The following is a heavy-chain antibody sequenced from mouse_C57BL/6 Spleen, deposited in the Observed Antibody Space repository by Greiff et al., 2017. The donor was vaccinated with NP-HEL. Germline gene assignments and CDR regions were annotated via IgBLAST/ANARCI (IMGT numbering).Heavy chain of an antibody. CDR2: IWSGGST. J-gene: IGHJ3*01. CDR3: ARDDYDRAY. V-gene: IGHV2-2*01. CDR1: GFSLTSYG. D-gene: IGHD2-4*01. Sequence: QVQLQQSGPGLVQPSQSLSITCTVSGFSLTSYGVHWVRQSPGKGLEWLGVIWSGGSTDYNAAFISRLSISKDNSKSQVFFKMNSLQADDTARYYCARDDYDRAYWGQGTLVTVSA.